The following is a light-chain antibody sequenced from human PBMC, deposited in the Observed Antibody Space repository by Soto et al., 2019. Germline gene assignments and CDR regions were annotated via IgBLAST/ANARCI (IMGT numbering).Light chain of an antibody. CDR3: QHYDHLPPFT. CDR2: GAS. CDR1: QDIRKY. J-gene: IGKJ3*01. V-gene: IGKV1-33*01. Sequence: DIQMTQSPSSLSASVGDRVTITCQASQDIRKYLSWYQQKPWKAPKLLIYGASYLETGVPSRFSGSGYGTDFTFTISSLQPEDIATYYCQHYDHLPPFTFGPGTKVAIK.